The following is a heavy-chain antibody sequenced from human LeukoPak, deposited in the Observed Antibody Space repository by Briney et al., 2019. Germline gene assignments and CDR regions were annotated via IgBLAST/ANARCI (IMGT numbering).Heavy chain of an antibody. V-gene: IGHV4-30-2*01. J-gene: IGHJ4*02. Sequence: SQTLSLTCAVSGGSISSGGYSWTWIRQPPGKGLEWIGYIHHTGSTYYNPSLKSRVTISLDRSKNHFSLKLSSVTAADTAVYYCARLGDIVVVPSAMTIDYWGQGTLVTVSS. CDR3: ARLGDIVVVPSAMTIDY. CDR2: IHHTGST. D-gene: IGHD2-2*01. CDR1: GGSISSGGYS.